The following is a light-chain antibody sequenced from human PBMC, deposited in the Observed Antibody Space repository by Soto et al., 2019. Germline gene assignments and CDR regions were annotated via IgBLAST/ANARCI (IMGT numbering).Light chain of an antibody. V-gene: IGKV4-1*01. Sequence: DIVMTQSPDSLAVSLGERATINCKSSQSVFYSSNNKNYLAWYQQKPGKPPKLLIYWASTRESGVPDRFSGSGSGTDFTLTISSMQAEDVAVYYCQQYYSTPFFTFGPGTKVDIK. CDR3: QQYYSTPFFT. CDR1: QSVFYSSNNKNY. J-gene: IGKJ3*01. CDR2: WAS.